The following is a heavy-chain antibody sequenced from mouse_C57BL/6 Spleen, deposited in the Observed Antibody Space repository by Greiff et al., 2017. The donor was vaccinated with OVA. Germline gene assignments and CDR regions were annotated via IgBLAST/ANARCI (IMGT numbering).Heavy chain of an antibody. V-gene: IGHV1-69*01. CDR2: IDPSDSYT. CDR1: GYTFTSYW. J-gene: IGHJ3*01. CDR3: ARSNQHGVAY. Sequence: VQLQQPGAELVMPGASVKLSCKASGYTFTSYWMHWVKQRPGQGLEWIGEIDPSDSYTNYNQKLKGKSTLTVDKSSSTAYMQLSSLTSEDSAVYYCARSNQHGVAYWGQGTLVTVSA.